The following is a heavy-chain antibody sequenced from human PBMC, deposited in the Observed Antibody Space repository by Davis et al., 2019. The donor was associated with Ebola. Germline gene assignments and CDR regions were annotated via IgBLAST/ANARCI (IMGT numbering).Heavy chain of an antibody. CDR2: ISTYNGNT. D-gene: IGHD2-21*02. Sequence: ASVKVSCKASGYSFKNYAISWVRPAPGQGLEWMGWISTYNGNTNYAQKFQGRVTMTEDTSTDTAYMELSSLRSDDTAVYYCATLRGIWAYYFDYWGQGTLVTVSS. J-gene: IGHJ4*02. V-gene: IGHV1-18*01. CDR3: ATLRGIWAYYFDY. CDR1: GYSFKNYA.